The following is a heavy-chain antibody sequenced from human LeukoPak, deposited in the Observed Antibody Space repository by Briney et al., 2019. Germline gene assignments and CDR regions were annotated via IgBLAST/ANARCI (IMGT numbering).Heavy chain of an antibody. CDR2: INHSGST. CDR3: ARDGDYGDLDY. J-gene: IGHJ4*02. D-gene: IGHD4-17*01. Sequence: SETLSLTCAVYGGSFSGYYWTWIRQSPGKGLEWIGEINHSGSTNYNPSLKSRVTISVDTSKNQFSLKLSSVTAADTAVYYCARDGDYGDLDYWGQGTLVTVSS. V-gene: IGHV4-34*01. CDR1: GGSFSGYY.